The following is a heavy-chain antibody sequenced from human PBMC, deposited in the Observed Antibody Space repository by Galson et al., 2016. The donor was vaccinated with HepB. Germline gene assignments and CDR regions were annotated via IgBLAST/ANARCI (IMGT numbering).Heavy chain of an antibody. CDR1: GFTFSSYA. CDR3: ARVVAVGGNPPFAFDY. V-gene: IGHV3-30*04. D-gene: IGHD6-19*01. Sequence: SLRLSCAASGFTFSSYAMNCVRQAPGKGLEWVAGTSYNGNNKYYIDSVKGRFTISRDDSKNTVYLQMNGLRGDDTAVYYCARVVAVGGNPPFAFDYWCQGTLVTASS. J-gene: IGHJ4*02. CDR2: TSYNGNNK.